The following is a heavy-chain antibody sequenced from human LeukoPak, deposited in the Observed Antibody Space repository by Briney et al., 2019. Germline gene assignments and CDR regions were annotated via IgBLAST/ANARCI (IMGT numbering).Heavy chain of an antibody. Sequence: GGSLRLSCAASGFTFSSYAMSWVRQAPGKGLEWVSTISGSGGSTYYADSVKGRFTISRDNSKNTLYLQMNSLRAEDTAVYYCAKDLGGPGISAWGQGTLVTVSS. CDR3: AKDLGGPGISA. CDR1: GFTFSSYA. D-gene: IGHD1-14*01. CDR2: ISGSGGST. V-gene: IGHV3-23*01. J-gene: IGHJ5*02.